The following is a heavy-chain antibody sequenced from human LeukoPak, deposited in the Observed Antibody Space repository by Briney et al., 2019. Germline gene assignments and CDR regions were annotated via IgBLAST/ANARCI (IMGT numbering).Heavy chain of an antibody. CDR1: AGSISGYY. J-gene: IGHJ4*02. CDR2: INHSGST. V-gene: IGHV4-34*01. CDR3: ARAGITMVRGVNRGTTFDY. Sequence: SETLSLTCAVYAGSISGYYWSWIRQPPGKGLEWIGEINHSGSTNYNPSLKSRVTISVDTSKNQFSLKLSSVTAADTAVYYCARAGITMVRGVNRGTTFDYWGQGTLVTVSS. D-gene: IGHD3-10*01.